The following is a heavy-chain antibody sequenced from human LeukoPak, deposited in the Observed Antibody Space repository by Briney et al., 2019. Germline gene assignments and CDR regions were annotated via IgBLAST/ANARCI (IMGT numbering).Heavy chain of an antibody. J-gene: IGHJ4*02. CDR2: VKQDGSEK. Sequence: GGSLRLSCATSGFTFSTYWMSWVRQAPGKGLEWVANVKQDGSEKYYVDSVKGRFTISRDNAKNSLYLQMNSLRAEDTAVYYCANGDGFDYWGQGTLVTVSS. V-gene: IGHV3-7*01. CDR1: GFTFSTYW. D-gene: IGHD5-24*01. CDR3: ANGDGFDY.